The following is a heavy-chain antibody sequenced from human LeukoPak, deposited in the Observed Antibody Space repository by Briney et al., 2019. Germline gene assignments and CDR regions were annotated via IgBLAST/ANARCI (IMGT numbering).Heavy chain of an antibody. CDR3: ARRVVITTRWFDP. J-gene: IGHJ5*02. CDR2: INPNSGGT. CDR1: GYTFTSYG. D-gene: IGHD3-22*01. V-gene: IGHV1-2*02. Sequence: ASVKVSCKASGYTFTSYGISWVRQAPGQGLEWMGWINPNSGGTNYAQKFQGRVTMTRDTSISTAYMELSRLRSDDTAVYYCARRVVITTRWFDPWGQGTLVTVSS.